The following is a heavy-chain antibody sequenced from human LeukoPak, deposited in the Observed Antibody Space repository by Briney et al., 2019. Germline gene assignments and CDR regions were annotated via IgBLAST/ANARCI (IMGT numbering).Heavy chain of an antibody. CDR1: GGSISSYY. CDR3: ARRGFGEYYYYYYMGV. D-gene: IGHD3-10*01. J-gene: IGHJ6*03. CDR2: INHSGST. V-gene: IGHV4-34*01. Sequence: PSETLSLTCNVSGGSISSYYWRWFRQPPGEGREWIGEINHSGSTNYNPSLKSRVTISVDTSKNQFSLKLSSVTAAATAVYYCARRGFGEYYYYYYMGVWGKGTTVTISS.